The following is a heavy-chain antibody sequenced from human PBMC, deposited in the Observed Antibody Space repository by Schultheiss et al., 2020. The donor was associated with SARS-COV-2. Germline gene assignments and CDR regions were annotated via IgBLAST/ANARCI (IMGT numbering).Heavy chain of an antibody. D-gene: IGHD6-6*01. CDR3: ARDPSIAARPGWFDP. CDR1: GFVFRDYY. V-gene: IGHV3-23*01. CDR2: ISGSGDTT. J-gene: IGHJ5*02. Sequence: GGSLRLSCVASGFVFRDYYMIWIRQAPGKGLEWVSGISGSGDTTYFADSVKGRFIISRDNFKNTLYLQMNSLRAEDTAVYYCARDPSIAARPGWFDPWGQGTLVTVSS.